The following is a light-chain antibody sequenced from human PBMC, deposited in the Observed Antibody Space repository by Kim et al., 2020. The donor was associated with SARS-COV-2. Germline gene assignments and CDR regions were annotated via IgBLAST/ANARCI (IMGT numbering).Light chain of an antibody. J-gene: IGLJ2*01. V-gene: IGLV3-1*01. CDR1: KLGNKY. Sequence: SYELTQPPSVSVSPGQTASITCSGDKLGNKYVCWYQQKAGQSADLVIYKDTKRPSGIPERFSGSNSGNTATLTISGTQAMDEADYYCQAWDSSIVIFGGGTKLTVL. CDR2: KDT. CDR3: QAWDSSIVI.